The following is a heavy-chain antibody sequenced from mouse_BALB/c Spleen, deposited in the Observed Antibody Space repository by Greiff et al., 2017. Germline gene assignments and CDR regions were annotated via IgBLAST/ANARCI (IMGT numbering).Heavy chain of an antibody. CDR1: GYSITSDYA. V-gene: IGHV3-2*02. D-gene: IGHD2-3*01. CDR2: ISYSGST. CDR3: ARWDGSYAMDY. Sequence: EVKLVESGPGLVKPSQSLSLTCTVTGYSITSDYAWNWIRQFPGNKLEWMGYISYSGSTSYNPSLKSRISITRDTSKNQFFLQLNSVTTEDTATYYCARWDGSYAMDYWGQGTSVTVSS. J-gene: IGHJ4*01.